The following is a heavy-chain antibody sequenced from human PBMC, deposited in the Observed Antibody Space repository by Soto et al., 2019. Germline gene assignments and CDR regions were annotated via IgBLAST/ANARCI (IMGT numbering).Heavy chain of an antibody. V-gene: IGHV6-1*01. CDR1: GDSVSSNSAA. D-gene: IGHD1-7*01. J-gene: IGHJ5*02. CDR3: ARGGNWNLHNWFDP. CDR2: TYYRSKWYN. Sequence: SQTLSLTCAISGDSVSSNSAAWNLIRQSPSRGLEWLGRTYYRSKWYNDYAVSVKSRITINPDTSKNQFSLQLNSVTPEDTAVYYCARGGNWNLHNWFDPWGQGTLVTVSS.